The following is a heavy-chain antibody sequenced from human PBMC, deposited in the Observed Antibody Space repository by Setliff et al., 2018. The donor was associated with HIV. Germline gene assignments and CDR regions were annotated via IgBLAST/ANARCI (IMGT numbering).Heavy chain of an antibody. D-gene: IGHD6-19*01. CDR1: GFTFSNAW. J-gene: IGHJ4*02. CDR3: STDLPSSGFFPDY. Sequence: GGSLRLSCAASGFTFSNAWMSWVRQAPGKGLEWVGRIKSKTDGGTTDYAAPVKGRFTISRDDSKNTLSLQMNSLKTEDTAVYYCSTDLPSSGFFPDYWGQGTLVTVSS. CDR2: IKSKTDGGTT. V-gene: IGHV3-15*01.